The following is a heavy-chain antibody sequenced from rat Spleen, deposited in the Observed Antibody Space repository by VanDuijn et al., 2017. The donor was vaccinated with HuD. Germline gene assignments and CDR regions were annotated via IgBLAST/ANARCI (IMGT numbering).Heavy chain of an antibody. CDR2: IIYDGSST. J-gene: IGHJ2*01. D-gene: IGHD1-6*01. V-gene: IGHV5-17*01. Sequence: EVQLVESGGGLVQPGRSLKFSCAASGFTFSDYAMAWVRQAPKKGLEWVATIIYDGSSTFYRDSVKGRFTISRDNAKSTLYLQMDSLRSEDTATYYCARPYYSDDTYVKYGLLLKRGFFEYWGQGVMVTVSS. CDR1: GFTFSDYA. CDR3: ARPYYSDDTYVKYGLLLKRGFFEY.